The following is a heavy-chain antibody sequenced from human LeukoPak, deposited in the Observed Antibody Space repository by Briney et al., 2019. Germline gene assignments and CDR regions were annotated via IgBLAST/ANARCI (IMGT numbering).Heavy chain of an antibody. J-gene: IGHJ4*02. D-gene: IGHD6-13*01. CDR2: IRSGGGSS. V-gene: IGHV3-23*01. Sequence: GGSLRLSCADSGFTFSSHDMRWVRQAPGKGLEWVSAIRSGGGSSFYADSVKGRFTISRDNPKNTLYLQMNSLRAGDTAVYYCAKGPPFSSSWYFDYWAQGTLVTVSS. CDR1: GFTFSSHD. CDR3: AKGPPFSSSWYFDY.